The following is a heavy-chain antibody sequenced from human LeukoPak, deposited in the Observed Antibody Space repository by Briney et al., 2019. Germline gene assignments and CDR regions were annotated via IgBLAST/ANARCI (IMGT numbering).Heavy chain of an antibody. D-gene: IGHD3-10*01. CDR1: GYTFTSYA. J-gene: IGHJ4*02. CDR2: INAGNGNT. Sequence: ASVKVSCKASGYTFTSYAMHWVRQAPGQRLEWMGWINAGNGNTKYPQKFQGRVTITRDTSASTAYMELSSLRSEDTAVYYCARGDVLWFGELSTFDYWGQGTLVTVSS. V-gene: IGHV1-3*01. CDR3: ARGDVLWFGELSTFDY.